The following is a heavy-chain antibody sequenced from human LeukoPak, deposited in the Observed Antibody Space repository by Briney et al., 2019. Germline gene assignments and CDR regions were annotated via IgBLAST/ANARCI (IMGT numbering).Heavy chain of an antibody. V-gene: IGHV1-18*01. J-gene: IGHJ5*02. CDR1: GYTFTSYG. D-gene: IGHD6-13*01. CDR2: ISAYNGKT. CDR3: ARDVDSRSWFAN. Sequence: ASVKVSCKTSGYTFTSYGISWVRHAPGQGLELMGWISAYNGKTNFAQKFQGRVTMTTDTSTSTAYMVLRSLRSDDTAVYYCARDVDSRSWFANWGQGTLVTVTS.